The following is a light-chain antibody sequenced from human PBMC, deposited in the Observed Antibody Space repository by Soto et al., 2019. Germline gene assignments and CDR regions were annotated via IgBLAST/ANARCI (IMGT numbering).Light chain of an antibody. CDR3: SSYTGSSTYV. CDR2: DVS. Sequence: QSVLTQPASVSGSPGQSITISCTGTSNDVGGYNYVSWYQQHPGKAPKLMIYDVSNRPSGVSYRFSGSKSANTASLTISGLQIEDESDYYCSSYTGSSTYVFGTGTKVTVL. V-gene: IGLV2-14*03. J-gene: IGLJ1*01. CDR1: SNDVGGYNY.